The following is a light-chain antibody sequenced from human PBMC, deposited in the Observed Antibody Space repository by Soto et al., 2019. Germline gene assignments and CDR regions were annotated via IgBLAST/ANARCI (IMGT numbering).Light chain of an antibody. J-gene: IGKJ1*01. CDR2: KAS. CDR1: HSLLNSNGYNY. CDR3: QHYNSYSEA. V-gene: IGKV2-28*01. Sequence: DIVVTQSPLSLPVTPGEPASISCRSSHSLLNSNGYNYLDWYQQKPGTAPKLLIYKASSLQSGVPSRFSGSGSGTEFTLTISSLQPDDFATYYCQHYNSYSEAFGQGTKVDIK.